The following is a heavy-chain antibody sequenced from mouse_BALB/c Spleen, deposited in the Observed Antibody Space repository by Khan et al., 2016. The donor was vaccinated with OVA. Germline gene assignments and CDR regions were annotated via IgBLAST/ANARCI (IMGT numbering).Heavy chain of an antibody. Sequence: QVQLKQSGPGLVAPSQSLSITCTVSGFSLTGYGVNWVRQPPGKGLEWLGMIWGDGSTDYNSALKSRLSIPKDNSKSQVFLKMNSLQTDDTARYYCARAYYANYRESMDYWGQGNSVTVSS. D-gene: IGHD2-10*01. CDR2: IWGDGST. V-gene: IGHV2-6-7*01. CDR1: GFSLTGYG. CDR3: ARAYYANYRESMDY. J-gene: IGHJ4*01.